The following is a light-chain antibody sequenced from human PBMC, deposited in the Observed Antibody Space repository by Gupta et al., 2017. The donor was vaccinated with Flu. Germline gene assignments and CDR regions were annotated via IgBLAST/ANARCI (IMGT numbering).Light chain of an antibody. J-gene: IGKJ1*01. CDR2: LGS. V-gene: IGKV2-28*01. CDR3: MQGDDTLRT. CDR1: KSLLQSNGNSY. Sequence: VTPGQSASVSCRSSKSLLQSNGNSYLDWYRQKPGQSPQLLVYLGSNRASGVPDRFNGSGSGTHFTLSISRVEPDDVGVYYCMQGDDTLRTFGQGTKVEIK.